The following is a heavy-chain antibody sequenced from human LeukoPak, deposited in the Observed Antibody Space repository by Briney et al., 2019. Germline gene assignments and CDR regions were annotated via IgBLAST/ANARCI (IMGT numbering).Heavy chain of an antibody. CDR2: IYHSGST. Sequence: PSETLSLTCAVYGESFSGYYWGWIRQPPGKGLEWIGSIYHSGSTYYNPSLKSRVTISVDTSKNQFSLKLSSVTAADTAVYYCARVGYDYVWGSYRPQYYFDYWGQGTLVTVSS. CDR3: ARVGYDYVWGSYRPQYYFDY. V-gene: IGHV4-38-2*01. J-gene: IGHJ4*02. CDR1: GESFSGYY. D-gene: IGHD3-16*02.